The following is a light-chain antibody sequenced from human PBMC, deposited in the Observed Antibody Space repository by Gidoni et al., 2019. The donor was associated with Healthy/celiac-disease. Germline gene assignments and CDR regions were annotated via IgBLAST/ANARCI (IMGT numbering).Light chain of an antibody. CDR3: QQYGRSRIT. CDR1: QSVSRSY. J-gene: IGKJ3*01. CDR2: GAS. V-gene: IGKV3-20*01. Sequence: IVLTQSPGTRSLSTVERATLSCRSSQSVSRSYFTWYQQKPGQAPRLLIYGASSRATGIPDRFSGSGYGTDFTIIISRMDPEDFAVYYCQQYGRSRITFGPGTKVEIK.